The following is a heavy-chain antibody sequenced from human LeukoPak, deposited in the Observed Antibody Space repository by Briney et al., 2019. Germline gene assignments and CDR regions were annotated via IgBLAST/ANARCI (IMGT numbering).Heavy chain of an antibody. Sequence: SETLSLTCTVSGGSISDYYWSWIRQPPGKGLKCIGYINYSGNTNYNPSLKSRVTISVDTSKNQFSLRLTSVTAADTAVFYCAREGRQDYVYFDYWGQGSLVTVSS. J-gene: IGHJ4*02. D-gene: IGHD4-17*01. V-gene: IGHV4-59*01. CDR1: GGSISDYY. CDR3: AREGRQDYVYFDY. CDR2: INYSGNT.